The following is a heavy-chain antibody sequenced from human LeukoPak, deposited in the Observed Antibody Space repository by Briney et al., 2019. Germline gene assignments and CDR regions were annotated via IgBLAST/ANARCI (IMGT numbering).Heavy chain of an antibody. CDR3: ARRPNQRLFFNWFDP. CDR1: GGSISSGGYY. J-gene: IGHJ5*02. CDR2: IYHSGST. V-gene: IGHV4-30-2*01. D-gene: IGHD1-14*01. Sequence: SQTLSLTCTVSGGSISSGGYYWSWIRQPPGKGLEWIGYIYHSGSTYYNPSLKSRVTISVDASKNQFSLKLSSVTAADTAVYYCARRPNQRLFFNWFDPWGQGTLVTVSS.